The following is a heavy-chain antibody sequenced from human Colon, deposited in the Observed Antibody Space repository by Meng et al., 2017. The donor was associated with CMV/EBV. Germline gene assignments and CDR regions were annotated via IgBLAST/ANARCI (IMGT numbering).Heavy chain of an antibody. CDR3: ARVRGGAATGYYGLDF. D-gene: IGHD1-14*01. V-gene: IGHV3-48*03. CDR1: GFTFSDFE. J-gene: IGHJ6*02. Sequence: GSLRLSCAVSGFTFSDFEMHWVRQAPGKGLEWVSYTSTRGSTTYYADSVKGRFTISRDNARNSLYLQMNSLRAEDTAIYYCARVRGGAATGYYGLDFWGQGTTVTVSS. CDR2: TSTRGSTT.